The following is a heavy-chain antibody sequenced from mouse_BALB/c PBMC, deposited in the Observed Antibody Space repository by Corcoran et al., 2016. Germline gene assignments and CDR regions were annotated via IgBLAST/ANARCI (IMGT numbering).Heavy chain of an antibody. V-gene: IGHV1-66*01. D-gene: IGHD2-10*02. CDR2: IFPGSGNT. CDR1: GYSFTSYY. CDR3: ARGYGNYAMDY. J-gene: IGHJ4*01. Sequence: QVQLQQSRPELVKPGASVKISCKASGYSFTSYYIHWVKQRPGQGLEGIGWIFPGSGNTKYNEKFKGKATLTADTSSSTAYMQLSSLTSEDSAVYFCARGYGNYAMDYWGQGTSVTVSS.